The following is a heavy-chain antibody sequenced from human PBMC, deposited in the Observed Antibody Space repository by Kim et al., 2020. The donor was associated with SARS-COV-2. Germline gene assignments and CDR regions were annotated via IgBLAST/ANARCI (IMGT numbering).Heavy chain of an antibody. Sequence: SVKGRFTISRDNSKNTLYLQMNSLRAEDTAVYYCARDRVAVAARNYGMDVWGQGTTVTVSS. V-gene: IGHV3-53*01. J-gene: IGHJ6*02. CDR3: ARDRVAVAARNYGMDV. D-gene: IGHD6-19*01.